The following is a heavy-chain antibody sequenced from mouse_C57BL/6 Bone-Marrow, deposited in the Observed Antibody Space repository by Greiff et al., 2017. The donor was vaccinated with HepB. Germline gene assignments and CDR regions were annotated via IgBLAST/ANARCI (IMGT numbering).Heavy chain of an antibody. CDR2: ISYDGSN. J-gene: IGHJ1*03. D-gene: IGHD4-1*01. V-gene: IGHV3-6*01. CDR1: GYSITSGYY. Sequence: DVKLQESGPGLVKPSQSLSLTCSVPGYSITSGYYWNWIRQFPGNKLEWMGYISYDGSNNYNPSLKNRISITRDTSKNQFFLKLNSVTTEDTATYDCASLTGRYFDVWGTGTTVTVSS. CDR3: ASLTGRYFDV.